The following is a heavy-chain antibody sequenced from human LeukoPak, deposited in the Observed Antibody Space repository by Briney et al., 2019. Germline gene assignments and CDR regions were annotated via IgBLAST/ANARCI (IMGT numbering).Heavy chain of an antibody. CDR3: ATVKASSTSWTFDP. D-gene: IGHD2-2*01. Sequence: SETLSLTCSVSGGSTNSYYWSWIRQSGGKGLEWIGRIYSSGSTVYNPSLNSRLTMSIDTSKNQFSLTLKSVTATDTAVYYCATVKASSTSWTFDPWGQGALVTVSS. J-gene: IGHJ5*02. CDR2: IYSSGST. V-gene: IGHV4-4*07. CDR1: GGSTNSYY.